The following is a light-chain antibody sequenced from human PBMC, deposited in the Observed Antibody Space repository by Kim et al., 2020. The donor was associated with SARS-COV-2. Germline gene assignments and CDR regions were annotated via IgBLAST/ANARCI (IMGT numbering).Light chain of an antibody. J-gene: IGKJ2*01. CDR1: QSVSSN. CDR3: QQYGSAPRT. V-gene: IGKV3-20*01. CDR2: GAS. Sequence: EIVMTQSPATLSVSPGERATLSCRASQSVSSNLAWYQQKPGQAPRLLIYGASTRATGIPDRFSGSGSGTDFILSISRLEPEDFAVYYCQQYGSAPRTFGQGTKLEI.